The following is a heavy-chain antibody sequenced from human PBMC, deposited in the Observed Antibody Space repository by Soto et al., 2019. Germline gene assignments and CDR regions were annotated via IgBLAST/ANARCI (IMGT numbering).Heavy chain of an antibody. CDR3: ARDGLMLAVAGTTNDY. Sequence: PSETLSLTCTVSGGSISSYYWSWIRQPPGKGLEWIGYIYYSGSTNYNPSLKSRVTISVDTSKNQFSLKLSSVTAADTAVYYCARDGLMLAVAGTTNDYWGQGTLVTVSS. D-gene: IGHD6-19*01. CDR2: IYYSGST. V-gene: IGHV4-59*12. J-gene: IGHJ4*02. CDR1: GGSISSYY.